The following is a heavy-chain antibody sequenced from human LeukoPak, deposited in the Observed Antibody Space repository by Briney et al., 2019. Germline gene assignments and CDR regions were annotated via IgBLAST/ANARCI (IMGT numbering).Heavy chain of an antibody. CDR3: ARPRAQWLGNDGFDM. J-gene: IGHJ3*02. Sequence: SETLSLTCTVSGGSMNNYYWTWIRQPPGKGLEWIGYIYYSGSTYYNPSLKSRVTISIDTSKNQFSLKLSSVTAADTAVYYCARPRAQWLGNDGFDMWGQGTLVTVSS. D-gene: IGHD6-19*01. CDR2: IYYSGST. V-gene: IGHV4-59*08. CDR1: GGSMNNYY.